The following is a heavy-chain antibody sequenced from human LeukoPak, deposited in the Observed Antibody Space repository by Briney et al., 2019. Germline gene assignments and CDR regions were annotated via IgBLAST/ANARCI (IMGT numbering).Heavy chain of an antibody. CDR1: GLTFSSYW. J-gene: IGHJ3*02. CDR3: ARAGCSSTSCYFFFDI. Sequence: GGSLRLSCAASGLTFSSYWMHWVRQAPGKGLEWVSRINSDGSSTTYADSVKGRFTISRDNAKNTLYMQMNSLRDEDTAVYYCARAGCSSTSCYFFFDIWGQGTMVTVSS. D-gene: IGHD2-2*01. V-gene: IGHV3-74*03. CDR2: INSDGSST.